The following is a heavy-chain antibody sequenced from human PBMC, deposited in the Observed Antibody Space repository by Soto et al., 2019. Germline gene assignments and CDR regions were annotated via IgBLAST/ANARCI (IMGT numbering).Heavy chain of an antibody. V-gene: IGHV4-59*08. CDR2: MYYGGRT. J-gene: IGHJ5*02. Sequence: SETLCLTATVSCGSINSYYGIWIRQPPGKGLVWIVYMYYGGRTNYNPSLKSRVTISVDTSKMQVSLKLSSVTAADTAVYFCARGTPSPLIVRSSRGPWFDPWGQGTLVTVPQ. CDR1: CGSINSYY. CDR3: ARGTPSPLIVRSSRGPWFDP. D-gene: IGHD2-15*01.